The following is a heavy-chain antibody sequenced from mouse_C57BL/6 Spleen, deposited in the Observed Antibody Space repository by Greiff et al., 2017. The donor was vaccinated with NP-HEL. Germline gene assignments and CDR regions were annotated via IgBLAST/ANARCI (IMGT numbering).Heavy chain of an antibody. J-gene: IGHJ4*01. CDR1: GFTFSSYT. CDR3: ARGDYYYGSRSYAMDY. D-gene: IGHD1-1*01. V-gene: IGHV5-9*01. Sequence: EVKLVESGGGLVKPGGSLKLSCAASGFTFSSYTMSWVRQTPEKRLEWVATISGGGCNTSYPDSVTGRFTISRDNAKNTLYLQMSSLRTEDTALYYCARGDYYYGSRSYAMDYWGQGTSVTVSS. CDR2: ISGGGCNT.